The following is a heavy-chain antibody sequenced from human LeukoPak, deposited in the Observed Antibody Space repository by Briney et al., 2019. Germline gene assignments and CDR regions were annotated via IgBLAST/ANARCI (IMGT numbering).Heavy chain of an antibody. Sequence: GRSLRLSCAASGFTFSSYGMHWVRQAPGKGLEWVAVISYDGSNKYYADSVKGRFTISRDNSKNTLYLQMNSLRAVDTAVYYCAKEFGELFANVYYYYGMDVWGKGTTVTVSS. V-gene: IGHV3-30*18. CDR1: GFTFSSYG. D-gene: IGHD3-10*01. J-gene: IGHJ6*04. CDR3: AKEFGELFANVYYYYGMDV. CDR2: ISYDGSNK.